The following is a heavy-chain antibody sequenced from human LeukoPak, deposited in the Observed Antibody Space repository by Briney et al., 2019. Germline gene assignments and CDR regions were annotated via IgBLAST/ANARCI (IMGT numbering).Heavy chain of an antibody. D-gene: IGHD2-2*01. Sequence: SETLSLTCTVSGGSISSSNYYWGWLRPPPGKGLEWIASIHYSETTYYNPSLKSRVTISVDTSKNHFSLKLSSVTAADTAVYYCARGPTYQPIDFWGQGTLVTVSS. J-gene: IGHJ4*02. CDR3: ARGPTYQPIDF. CDR1: GGSISSSNYY. CDR2: IHYSETT. V-gene: IGHV4-39*02.